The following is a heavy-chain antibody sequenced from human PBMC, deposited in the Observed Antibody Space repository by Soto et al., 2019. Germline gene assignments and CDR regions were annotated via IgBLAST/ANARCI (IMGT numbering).Heavy chain of an antibody. D-gene: IGHD2-2*01. CDR2: TYYRSKWYN. CDR1: GDRVSSNRAA. Sequence: SQTLSLTCAISGDRVSSNRAAWNWIRQSKSRNLEWLGRTYYRSKWYNDYTVSVKTPITINPDTAKNQFSLHRNCLTAKDTGGYYWARGKIVIGPAGPGGGDYHYYCMDV. V-gene: IGHV6-1*01. CDR3: ARGKIVIGPAGPGGGDYHYYCMDV. J-gene: IGHJ6*01.